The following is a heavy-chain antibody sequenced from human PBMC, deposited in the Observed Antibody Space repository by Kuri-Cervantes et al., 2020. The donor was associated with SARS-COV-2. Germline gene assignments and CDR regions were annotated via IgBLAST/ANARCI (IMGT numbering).Heavy chain of an antibody. CDR2: IWYDGSNK. CDR3: ARQPDRRYGMDV. V-gene: IGHV3-33*01. Sequence: SCKASGFTFSSYGMHWVRQAPGKGLEWVTVIWYDGSNKYYADSVKGRFTISRDNSKNTLYLQMNSLRAEDTAVYYCARQPDRRYGMDVWGQGTTVTVSS. J-gene: IGHJ6*02. CDR1: GFTFSSYG.